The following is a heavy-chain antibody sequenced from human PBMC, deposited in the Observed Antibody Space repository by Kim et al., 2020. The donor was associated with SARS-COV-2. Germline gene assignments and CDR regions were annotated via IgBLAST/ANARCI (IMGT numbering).Heavy chain of an antibody. CDR3: ARDRSQSVKIDY. CDR1: GFTFSSYG. V-gene: IGHV3-33*01. CDR2: IWYDGSNK. J-gene: IGHJ4*02. Sequence: GGSLRLSCAASGFTFSSYGMHWVRQAPGKGLEWVAVIWYDGSNKYYADSVKGRFTISRDNSKNTLYLQMNSLRAEDTAVYYCARDRSQSVKIDYWGQGTLGTVSS.